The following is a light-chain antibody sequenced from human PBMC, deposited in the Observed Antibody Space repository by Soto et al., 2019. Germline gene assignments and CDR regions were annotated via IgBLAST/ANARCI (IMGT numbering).Light chain of an antibody. CDR2: STD. CDR3: ATWDDSLSGVV. J-gene: IGLJ2*01. CDR1: ASNIGTNY. Sequence: QSVLTQPPSASGTPGQRATVSCSGRASNIGTNYVYWYQQLPGTAPKLVIYSTDQRPSGVPDRFSGSNSSTSASLAISGRRSEDEADYYCATWDDSLSGVVFGGGTKLTVL. V-gene: IGLV1-47*01.